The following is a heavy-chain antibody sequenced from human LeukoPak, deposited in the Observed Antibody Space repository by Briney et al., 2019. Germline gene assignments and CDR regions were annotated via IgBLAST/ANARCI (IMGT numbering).Heavy chain of an antibody. V-gene: IGHV4-61*02. J-gene: IGHJ3*02. CDR1: GGSISSGSYY. CDR3: ASHTAPGAFDI. Sequence: SETLSLTCTVSGGSISSGSYYWSWIRQPAGKGLESIGRIYTSGSTNYNPSLKSRVTISVDTSKNQFSLKLSSVTAADTAVYYCASHTAPGAFDIWGQGTMVTVSS. CDR2: IYTSGST. D-gene: IGHD5-18*01.